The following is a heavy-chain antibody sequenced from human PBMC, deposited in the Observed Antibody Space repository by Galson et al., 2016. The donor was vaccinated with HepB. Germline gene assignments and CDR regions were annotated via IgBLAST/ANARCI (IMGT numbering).Heavy chain of an antibody. CDR3: ARRNDYCPPVGCSVDY. CDR2: DSMDGRRK. CDR1: GFTFNGYG. D-gene: IGHD3-10*02. V-gene: IGHV3-30*03. Sequence: SLRLSCAGSGFTFNGYGMHWVRQAPGKGLEWVAADSMDGRRKFYADSVKGRFAISRDNFNSILFLQMGYLTEDDTAVYYCARRNDYCPPVGCSVDYWGQGTLVSVSS. J-gene: IGHJ4*02.